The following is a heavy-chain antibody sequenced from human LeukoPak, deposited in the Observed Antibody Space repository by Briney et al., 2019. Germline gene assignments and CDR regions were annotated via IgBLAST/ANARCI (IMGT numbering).Heavy chain of an antibody. J-gene: IGHJ5*02. CDR3: ARDETGTTAQATYNWFDP. CDR1: GGSISSYY. Sequence: SETLSLTCTVSGGSISSYYWSWIRQPPGQGLEWIGYVYYSGSTNYNPSLKSRVTISIDTSKNQFSLTLNSVTAADTAVYYCARDETGTTAQATYNWFDPWGQGTLVTVSS. CDR2: VYYSGST. D-gene: IGHD1-7*01. V-gene: IGHV4-59*12.